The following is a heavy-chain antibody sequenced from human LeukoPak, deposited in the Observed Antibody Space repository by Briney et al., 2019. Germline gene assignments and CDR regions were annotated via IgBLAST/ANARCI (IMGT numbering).Heavy chain of an antibody. D-gene: IGHD2-15*01. J-gene: IGHJ4*02. Sequence: GGSLRLSCAASGFTFSSYAMSWVRQAPGKGLEWVSAISDSGGSTYYADSVKGRFTISRDNSKNTLYLQMNSLRAEDTAVYYCAKISVEGRGLRFDYWGQGTLVTVSS. V-gene: IGHV3-23*01. CDR1: GFTFSSYA. CDR2: ISDSGGST. CDR3: AKISVEGRGLRFDY.